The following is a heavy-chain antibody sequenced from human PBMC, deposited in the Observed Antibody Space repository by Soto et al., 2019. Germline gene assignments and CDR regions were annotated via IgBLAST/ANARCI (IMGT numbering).Heavy chain of an antibody. V-gene: IGHV3-7*01. Sequence: GGSLRLSCAASGFTFSSYWMSWVRRAPGKGLEWVANIKQEGSEKYYVDSVKGRFTISRDNAKNSLYLQMNSLRAEDTAVYYGARVLTGAFDYWGQGTLVTVSS. J-gene: IGHJ4*02. CDR3: ARVLTGAFDY. CDR1: GFTFSSYW. D-gene: IGHD3-9*01. CDR2: IKQEGSEK.